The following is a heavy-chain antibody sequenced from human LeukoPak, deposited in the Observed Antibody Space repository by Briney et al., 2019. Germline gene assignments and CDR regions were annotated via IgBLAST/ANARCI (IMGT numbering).Heavy chain of an antibody. Sequence: GGSQRLSCEASGFLFSNSWMSWVRQAPRKGLEWVANMNQDGSERNYVDSVKGRLTIPRDNAKGSLYLQMNGLRAEDTAVYFCVKDRGYSTFDYWGQGTLVTVSS. V-gene: IGHV3-7*03. CDR1: GFLFSNSW. CDR2: MNQDGSER. CDR3: VKDRGYSTFDY. J-gene: IGHJ4*02. D-gene: IGHD4-23*01.